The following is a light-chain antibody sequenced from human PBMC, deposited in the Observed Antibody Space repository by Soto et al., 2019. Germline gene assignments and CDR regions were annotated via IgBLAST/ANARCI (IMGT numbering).Light chain of an antibody. J-gene: IGKJ4*01. CDR3: QQYKYWPLT. CDR1: QSVYGS. Sequence: EVVMTQSPVTLSVSPGERATLSCRASQSVYGSLAWYQQKPGQAPRLLIHGPSNRATDIPARFSGSGSVTEFSLTINGLQSDDFAVDYCQQYKYWPLTFGGGTKVEIK. V-gene: IGKV3-15*01. CDR2: GPS.